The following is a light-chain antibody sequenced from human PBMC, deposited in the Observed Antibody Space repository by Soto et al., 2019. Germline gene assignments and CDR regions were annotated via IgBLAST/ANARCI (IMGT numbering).Light chain of an antibody. CDR1: SSDVGSYNR. CDR2: EVS. Sequence: QSALTQPPSVSGSPGQSVTISCTGTSSDVGSYNRVSWYQQPPGTAPKLMVYEVSNRPSGVPDRFSGSKSGNTASLTISGLQAEDEADYSCSSYTSSSTLWVFGTGTKLTVL. J-gene: IGLJ1*01. CDR3: SSYTSSSTLWV. V-gene: IGLV2-18*02.